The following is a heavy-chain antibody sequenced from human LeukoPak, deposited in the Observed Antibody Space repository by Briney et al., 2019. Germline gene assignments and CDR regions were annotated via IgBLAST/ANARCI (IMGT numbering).Heavy chain of an antibody. V-gene: IGHV1-46*03. J-gene: IGHJ4*02. CDR2: INPSGGST. CDR1: GYTFTSYY. D-gene: IGHD3-9*01. Sequence: ASVKVSCKASGYTFTSYYMHWVRQAPGQGLEWMGIINPSGGSTTYAQKFQGRVTITSDTSTSTVYMELSSLRSDDTAAYYCARRGILTGYMFDYWGQGTLVTVSS. CDR3: ARRGILTGYMFDY.